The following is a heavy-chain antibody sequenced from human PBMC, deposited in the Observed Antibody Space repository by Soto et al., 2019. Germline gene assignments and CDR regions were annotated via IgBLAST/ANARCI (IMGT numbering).Heavy chain of an antibody. CDR1: GYIFTTYW. CDR2: IYPGDSDT. V-gene: IGHV5-51*01. J-gene: IGHJ3*01. CDR3: ARRDVFDA. Sequence: PGESLKISCKASGYIFTTYWIGWVRQMPGKGLEWMGIIYPGDSDTKYSPSFQGQITISADKSISTAYLQWSSLKASDTAMYYCARRDVFDAWGQGAMVTVSS.